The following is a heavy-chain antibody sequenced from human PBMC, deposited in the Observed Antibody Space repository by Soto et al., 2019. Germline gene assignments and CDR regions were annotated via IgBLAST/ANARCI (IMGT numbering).Heavy chain of an antibody. J-gene: IGHJ4*02. CDR1: GGSISSGGYS. CDR3: ARGSDEGEADY. CDR2: IYHSGTT. Sequence: PSETLSLTCAVSGGSISSGGYSWSWIRQPPGKGLEWIGYIYHSGTTYYNPSLKSRVTISVDRSKNQFSLKLSSVTAADTAVYYCARGSDEGEADYWGQGTLVTVSS. V-gene: IGHV4-30-2*01.